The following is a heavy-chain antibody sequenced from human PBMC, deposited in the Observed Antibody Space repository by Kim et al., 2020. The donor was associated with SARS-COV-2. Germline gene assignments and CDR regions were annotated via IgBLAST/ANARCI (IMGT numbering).Heavy chain of an antibody. CDR2: IYYRGST. Sequence: SETLSLTCTVSGGSISSYYWSWIRQPPGKGLEWIGYIYYRGSTNYNPSLKSRVTISVDTSKNQFSLKLSSVTAADTAVYYCARDGTNKYYYDSSGYYPYWYFDLWGRGTLVTVSS. J-gene: IGHJ2*01. V-gene: IGHV4-59*01. CDR1: GGSISSYY. CDR3: ARDGTNKYYYDSSGYYPYWYFDL. D-gene: IGHD3-22*01.